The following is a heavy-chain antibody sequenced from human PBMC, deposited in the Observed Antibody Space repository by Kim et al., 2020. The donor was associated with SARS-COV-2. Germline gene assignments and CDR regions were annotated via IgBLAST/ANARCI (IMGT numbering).Heavy chain of an antibody. CDR2: IDPSDSYT. Sequence: GESLKISCKGSGYSFTSYWISWVRQMPGKGLEWMGRIDPSDSYTNYSPSFQGHVTISADKSISTAYLQWSSLKASDTAMYYCARQARMSSGWYYYGMDVWGQGTTVTVSS. V-gene: IGHV5-10-1*01. CDR3: ARQARMSSGWYYYGMDV. D-gene: IGHD6-19*01. J-gene: IGHJ6*02. CDR1: GYSFTSYW.